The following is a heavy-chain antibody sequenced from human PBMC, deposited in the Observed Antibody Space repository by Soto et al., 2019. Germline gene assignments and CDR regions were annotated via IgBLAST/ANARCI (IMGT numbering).Heavy chain of an antibody. D-gene: IGHD2-15*01. J-gene: IGHJ4*01. V-gene: IGHV4-59*01. Sequence: PSETLSLTCTVSGGSMGNVYWSWIRQPPGKGLEWIGFIFHSGNAKYNPSLKSRVTISIDTSKSQFSLSLDSVTAADTAVYFCARAHAPTLPFDYWGLGTLVTVS. CDR1: GGSMGNVY. CDR3: ARAHAPTLPFDY. CDR2: IFHSGNA.